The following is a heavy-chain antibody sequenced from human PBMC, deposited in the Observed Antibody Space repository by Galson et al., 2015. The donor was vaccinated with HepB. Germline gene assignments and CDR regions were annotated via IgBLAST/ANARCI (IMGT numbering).Heavy chain of an antibody. CDR1: Y. Sequence: YWSWIRQPPGKGLEWIGYIYYSGTTYYNPSLKSRVTISIDTSKNQFSLKLSSVTAADTAVYYCALSITIFGVVTPYNSWGQGTLVTVSS. CDR3: ALSITIFGVVTPYNS. D-gene: IGHD3-3*01. J-gene: IGHJ4*02. CDR2: IYYSGTT. V-gene: IGHV4-30-4*01.